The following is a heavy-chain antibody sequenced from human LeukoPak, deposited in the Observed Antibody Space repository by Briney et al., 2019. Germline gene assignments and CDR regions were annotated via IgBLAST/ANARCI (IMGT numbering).Heavy chain of an antibody. V-gene: IGHV1-46*01. CDR3: ARDGYKSLPSDAFDI. CDR2: INPSGGST. D-gene: IGHD5-24*01. CDR1: GYTFTGYY. Sequence: ASVKVSCKASGYTFTGYYMHWVRQAPGQGLEWMGIINPSGGSTSYAQKFQGRVTMTRDMSTSTVYMELSSLRSEDTAVYYCARDGYKSLPSDAFDIWGQGTMVTVSS. J-gene: IGHJ3*02.